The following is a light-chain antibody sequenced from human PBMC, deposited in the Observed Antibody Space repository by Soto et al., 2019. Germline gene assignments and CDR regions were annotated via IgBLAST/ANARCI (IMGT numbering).Light chain of an antibody. Sequence: IVLTQSPGTLSLSPGYRAALACGTSQPVRSNYLAWYQQRPGQAPRLIIYGASSSATGIPARSSGSGSGTEFTLTLSSLQSEAFAVSSCQQYNNWPRTFGQGTKVDIK. CDR1: QPVRSN. CDR2: GAS. V-gene: IGKV3D-15*01. CDR3: QQYNNWPRT. J-gene: IGKJ1*01.